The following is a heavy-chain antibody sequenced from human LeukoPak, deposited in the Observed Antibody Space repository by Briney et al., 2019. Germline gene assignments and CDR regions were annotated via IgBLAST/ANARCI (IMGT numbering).Heavy chain of an antibody. CDR3: ARDTTGLGTYYYYYGTDV. Sequence: ASVKVSCKASGYTFTSYGISWVRQAPGQGLEWMGWISAYNGNTNYAQKLQGRVTMTTDTSTSTAYMELRSLRSDDTAVYYCARDTTGLGTYYYYYGTDVWGQGTTVTVSS. V-gene: IGHV1-18*01. CDR2: ISAYNGNT. CDR1: GYTFTSYG. J-gene: IGHJ6*02. D-gene: IGHD6-13*01.